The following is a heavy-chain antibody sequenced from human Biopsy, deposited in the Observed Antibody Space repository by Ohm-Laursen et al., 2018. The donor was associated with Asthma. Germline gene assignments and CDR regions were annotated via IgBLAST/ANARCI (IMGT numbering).Heavy chain of an antibody. V-gene: IGHV1-69*01. Sequence: GSSVKVSCKASGDSVSNYAISWGRQAPGQGLEWMGGLIPVLGTPDHAQMFEGRVTITADESTSTAYMELSSLSSEDTAVYYCARGYSGSDRIVYYYSGLEVWGQGTTVAVSS. J-gene: IGHJ6*02. CDR1: GDSVSNYA. CDR2: LIPVLGTP. CDR3: ARGYSGSDRIVYYYSGLEV. D-gene: IGHD5-12*01.